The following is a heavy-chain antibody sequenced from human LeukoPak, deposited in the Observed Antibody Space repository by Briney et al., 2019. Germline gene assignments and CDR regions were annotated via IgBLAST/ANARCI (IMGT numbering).Heavy chain of an antibody. J-gene: IGHJ4*02. CDR2: INHSGST. D-gene: IGHD6-13*01. V-gene: IGHV4-34*01. Sequence: SETLSLTCAVYGGSFSGYYWSWIRQPPGKGLEWIGEINHSGSTNYNPSLKSRVTISVDTSKNQFSLKLSSVTAADTAVYYCARGRSSSWLFLRANHFDYWGQGTLVTVSS. CDR3: ARGRSSSWLFLRANHFDY. CDR1: GGSFSGYY.